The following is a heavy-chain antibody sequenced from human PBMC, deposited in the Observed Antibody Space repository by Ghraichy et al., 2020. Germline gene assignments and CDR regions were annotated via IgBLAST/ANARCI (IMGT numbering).Heavy chain of an antibody. CDR1: GFTFNTNA. CDR2: VGVSGVGG. J-gene: IGHJ4*02. CDR3: AKGPGGWSNFDH. D-gene: IGHD2-8*02. V-gene: IGHV3-23*01. Sequence: GGSLRLSCAASGFTFNTNAMSWVRQAPGKGLETVAFVGVSGVGGEYADSVKGRFTISRDDSKNTLYLQMSSLRVEDTALYYCAKGPGGWSNFDHWGQGTLVTVPS.